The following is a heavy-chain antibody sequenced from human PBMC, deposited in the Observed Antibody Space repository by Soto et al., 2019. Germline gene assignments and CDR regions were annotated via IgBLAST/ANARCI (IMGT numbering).Heavy chain of an antibody. Sequence: SETLSLTCAVYGGSFSGYYWSWIRQPPGKGLEWIGEINHSGSTNYNPSLKSRVTISVDTSKNQFSLKLSSVTAADTAVYYCARGRYYYGSGSYYRRNWFDPWGQGTLVTVSS. V-gene: IGHV4-34*01. J-gene: IGHJ5*02. CDR3: ARGRYYYGSGSYYRRNWFDP. CDR1: GGSFSGYY. D-gene: IGHD3-10*01. CDR2: INHSGST.